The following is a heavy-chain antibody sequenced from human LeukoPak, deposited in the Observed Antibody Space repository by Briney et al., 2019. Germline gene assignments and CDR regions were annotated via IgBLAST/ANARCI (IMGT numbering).Heavy chain of an antibody. J-gene: IGHJ4*02. Sequence: GGSLRLSCAASGFTFSSYWMHWVRQAPGEGLVWVSRVNNDGSTTNYADSVKGRFTISRDNTKNTLYLQMNSLRAEDTAVYFCLAAAGTIGWGQGTLVTVSS. CDR3: LAAAGTIG. CDR1: GFTFSSYW. D-gene: IGHD6-13*01. V-gene: IGHV3-74*01. CDR2: VNNDGSTT.